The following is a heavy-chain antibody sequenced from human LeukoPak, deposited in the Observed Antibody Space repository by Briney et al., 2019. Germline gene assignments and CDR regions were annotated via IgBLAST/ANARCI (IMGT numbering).Heavy chain of an antibody. CDR1: GFTFSSYA. Sequence: PGRSLRLSCAASGFTFSSYAMHWVRQAPGKGLEWVAVIAYDGSNKYYADSVKGRFTISRDNSKNTLYLQMNSLRAEDTAVYYCARDQYYYDSSGYYDAFDIWGQGTMVTVSS. V-gene: IGHV3-30-3*01. D-gene: IGHD3-22*01. CDR2: IAYDGSNK. CDR3: ARDQYYYDSSGYYDAFDI. J-gene: IGHJ3*02.